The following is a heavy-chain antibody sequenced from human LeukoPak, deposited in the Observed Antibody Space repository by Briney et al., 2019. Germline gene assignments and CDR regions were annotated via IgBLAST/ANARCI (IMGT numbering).Heavy chain of an antibody. CDR1: GITFSSYG. CDR2: ISSTGGTT. D-gene: IGHD3-10*02. Sequence: GGSLRLSCAASGITFSSYGMSWVRQAPGKGLEWVSSISSTGGTTYYADSVKGRFTISRDNSKNTLYLQMNSLRAEDTAVYYCAELGINMIGGVWGKGTTVTISS. CDR3: AELGINMIGGV. J-gene: IGHJ6*04. V-gene: IGHV3-23*01.